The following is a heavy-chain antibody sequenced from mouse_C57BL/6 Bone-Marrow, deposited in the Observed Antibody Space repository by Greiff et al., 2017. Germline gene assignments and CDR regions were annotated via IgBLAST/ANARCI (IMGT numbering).Heavy chain of an antibody. D-gene: IGHD2-2*01. CDR3: ARERDYGYSFDY. V-gene: IGHV5-4*01. CDR2: ISDGGSYT. J-gene: IGHJ2*01. CDR1: GFTFSSSA. Sequence: EVKLVESGGGLVKPGGSLKLSCAASGFTFSSSAMSWVRQTPEKRLEWVATISDGGSYTYYQDNVKGRFTISRDNAKNNLYLQMSHLKSEDTAMYYCARERDYGYSFDYWGQGTTLTVSS.